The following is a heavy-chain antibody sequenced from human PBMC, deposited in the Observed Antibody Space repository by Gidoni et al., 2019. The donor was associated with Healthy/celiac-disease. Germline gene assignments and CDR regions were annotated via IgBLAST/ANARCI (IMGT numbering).Heavy chain of an antibody. J-gene: IGHJ6*02. CDR1: GGTFSSYA. V-gene: IGHV1-69*06. CDR2: IIPIFGTA. Sequence: QVQLVQSGAEVKKPGSSVKVSCKASGGTFSSYASSWVRQAPGQGLEWMGGIIPIFGTANYAQKFQGRVTITADKSTSTAYMELSSLRSEDTAVYYCARSLIAAAGTDPPENYYYGMDVWGQGTTVTVSS. D-gene: IGHD6-13*01. CDR3: ARSLIAAAGTDPPENYYYGMDV.